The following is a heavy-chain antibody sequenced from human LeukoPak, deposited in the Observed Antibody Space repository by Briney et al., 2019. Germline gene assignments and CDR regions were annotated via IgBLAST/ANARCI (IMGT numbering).Heavy chain of an antibody. CDR2: TVSRGTT. J-gene: IGHJ5*02. D-gene: IGHD6-19*01. Sequence: GGTLRLSCVASGFTFTSDAMNWVRQAPGKGLEWVSSTVSRGTTQYADSVKGRFTVSRDTSKNTLYLQMNSLRADDTAVYYCAKCSTSAYTTGWCNWIDPWGQGTLVTVSS. CDR1: GFTFTSDA. CDR3: AKCSTSAYTTGWCNWIDP. V-gene: IGHV3-23*01.